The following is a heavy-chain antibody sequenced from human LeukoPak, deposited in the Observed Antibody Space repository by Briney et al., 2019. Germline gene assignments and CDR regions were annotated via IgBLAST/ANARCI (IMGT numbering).Heavy chain of an antibody. Sequence: PGESLTLSCAASGFTFSSCAMTWVRQAPGEGLEWVASITGDGTRTYYTDSVKGRFTISRDNSKNTLYLQMNSPRADETAIYYCASRPRADMGPLDYWGQGTLVTVST. D-gene: IGHD1-14*01. CDR1: GFTFSSCA. V-gene: IGHV3-23*01. CDR3: ASRPRADMGPLDY. J-gene: IGHJ4*02. CDR2: ITGDGTRT.